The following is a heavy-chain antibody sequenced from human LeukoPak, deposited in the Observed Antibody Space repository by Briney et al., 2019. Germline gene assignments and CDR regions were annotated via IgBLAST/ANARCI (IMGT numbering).Heavy chain of an antibody. D-gene: IGHD2-2*01. CDR3: ARVRGGGVVVPAASFDY. J-gene: IGHJ4*02. Sequence: GSLRLSCAASGFTFSSYSMNWVRQAPGKGLEWVSSISSSSSYIYYADSVKGRFTISRDNAKNSLYLQMNSLRAEDTAVYYCARVRGGGVVVPAASFDYWGQGTLVTVSS. CDR2: ISSSSSYI. CDR1: GFTFSSYS. V-gene: IGHV3-21*01.